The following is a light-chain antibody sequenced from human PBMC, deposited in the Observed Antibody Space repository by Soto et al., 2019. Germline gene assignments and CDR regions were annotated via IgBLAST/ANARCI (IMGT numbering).Light chain of an antibody. CDR1: QSLLNRNGQNC. Sequence: DIVMTQSPLSLPFTPGEPASISCRSSQSLLNRNGQNCLDWYLQKPGQSPQLLIHMGFIRASGVPDRFSGSGSGTYFTLTISRVEAEDVGVYYCMQALESPPTFGGGTKVEIK. J-gene: IGKJ4*01. CDR3: MQALESPPT. V-gene: IGKV2-28*01. CDR2: MGF.